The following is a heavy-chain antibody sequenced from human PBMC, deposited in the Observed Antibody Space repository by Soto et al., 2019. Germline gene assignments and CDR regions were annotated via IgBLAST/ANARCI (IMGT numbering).Heavy chain of an antibody. CDR1: GGTFSSYT. CDR2: IIPILGIA. V-gene: IGHV1-69*02. D-gene: IGHD2-21*02. CDR3: ARAFVKQNCGGDCSPFDY. Sequence: QVQLVQSGAEVKKPGSSVKVSCKASGGTFSSYTISWVRQAPGQGLEWMGRIIPILGIANYAQKFQGRVTITADKSTSTAYMELSSLRSEDTAVYYCARAFVKQNCGGDCSPFDYWGQGTLVTVSS. J-gene: IGHJ4*02.